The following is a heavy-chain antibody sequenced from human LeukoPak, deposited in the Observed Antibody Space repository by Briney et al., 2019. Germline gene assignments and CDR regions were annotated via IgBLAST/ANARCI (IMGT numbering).Heavy chain of an antibody. J-gene: IGHJ5*02. D-gene: IGHD6-19*01. CDR2: MNPDSGKR. CDR3: ARGRGSGHKENWFDP. V-gene: IGHV1-8*01. Sequence: GASVKVSCKASGYMFTSYDINWVRQATGQGLEWMGWMNPDSGKRGQAQKFQGRITMTRNTSISTAYMELSSLGPEDTAVYYCARGRGSGHKENWFDPWGQGTLVTVSS. CDR1: GYMFTSYD.